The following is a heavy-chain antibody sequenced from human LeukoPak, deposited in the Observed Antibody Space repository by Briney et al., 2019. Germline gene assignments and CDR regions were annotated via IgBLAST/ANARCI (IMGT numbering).Heavy chain of an antibody. J-gene: IGHJ3*02. CDR2: INPIGGRT. Sequence: ASVKVSCKASGYTFTSYYMHWVRQAPGQGLEWMGIINPIGGRTNYAPKFQGRVTMTRDTATSTVYMELSSLRSEDTAVYYCVRDGEVIIKPAASFPHDAFDIWGQGTMVIVSS. CDR1: GYTFTSYY. V-gene: IGHV1-46*01. CDR3: VRDGEVIIKPAASFPHDAFDI. D-gene: IGHD3-10*01.